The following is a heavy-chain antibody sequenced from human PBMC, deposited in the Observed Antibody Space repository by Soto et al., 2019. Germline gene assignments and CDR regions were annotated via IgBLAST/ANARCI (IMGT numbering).Heavy chain of an antibody. D-gene: IGHD1-1*01. J-gene: IGHJ6*02. Sequence: GGSLRLSCAASGLTFSSYAMHWVRQAPGKGLEWVAVISYDGSNKYYADSVKGRFTISRDNSKNTLYLQMNSLRAEDTAVYYCARGDLNEPSAYYYRMDVWGQGTTVIGSS. CDR3: ARGDLNEPSAYYYRMDV. V-gene: IGHV3-30-3*01. CDR2: ISYDGSNK. CDR1: GLTFSSYA.